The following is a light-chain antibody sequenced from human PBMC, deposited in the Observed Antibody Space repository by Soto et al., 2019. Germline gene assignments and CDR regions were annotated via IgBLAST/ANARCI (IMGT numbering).Light chain of an antibody. CDR3: QQCYSIPIT. CDR1: QSVLYSSNNKNY. V-gene: IGKV4-1*01. CDR2: WAS. Sequence: DIVMTQSPDSLAVSLGERATFNCKSSQSVLYSSNNKNYLSWYQQKPGQPPKLLIYWASTRESGVPARFSGSGSGTDFTLTISSLQAEDVAVYYCQQCYSIPITFGQGTRLEIK. J-gene: IGKJ5*01.